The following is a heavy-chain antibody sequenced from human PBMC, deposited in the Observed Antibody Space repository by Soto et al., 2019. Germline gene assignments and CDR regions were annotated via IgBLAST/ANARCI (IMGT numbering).Heavy chain of an antibody. CDR1: GFTFSSYG. V-gene: IGHV3-30*18. J-gene: IGHJ3*02. CDR3: AKLPFYYDSSGQGAFDI. D-gene: IGHD3-22*01. CDR2: IPYDGSNK. Sequence: PGGSLRLSCAASGFTFSSYGMHWVRQAPGKGLEWVAVIPYDGSNKYYADSVKGRFTISRDNSKNTLYLQMNSLRAEDTAVYYCAKLPFYYDSSGQGAFDIWGQGTMVTVSS.